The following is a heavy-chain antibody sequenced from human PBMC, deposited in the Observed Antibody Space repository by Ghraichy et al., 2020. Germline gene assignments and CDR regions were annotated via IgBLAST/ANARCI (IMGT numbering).Heavy chain of an antibody. CDR2: IYYSGST. J-gene: IGHJ4*02. Sequence: GSLRLSCTVSGGSISSYYWSWIRQPPGKGLEWIGYIYYSGSTNYNPSLKSRVTISVDTSKNQFSLKLSSVTAADTAVYYCAGSGWYTTHDYWGQGTLVTVSS. D-gene: IGHD6-19*01. CDR3: AGSGWYTTHDY. V-gene: IGHV4-59*01. CDR1: GGSISSYY.